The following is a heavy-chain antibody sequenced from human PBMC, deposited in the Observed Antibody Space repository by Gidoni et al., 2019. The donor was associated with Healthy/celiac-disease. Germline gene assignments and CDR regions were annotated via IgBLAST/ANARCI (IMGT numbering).Heavy chain of an antibody. CDR2: IIPILGIA. Sequence: QVQLVQSGAEVKKPGSSVKVSCKDSGGTFSSYAISWVRQAPGQGLEWMGRIIPILGIANYAQKFQGRVTITADKSTSTAYMELSSLRSEDTAVYYCARGPNRGAAAGRFDPWGQGTLVTVSS. J-gene: IGHJ5*02. CDR1: GGTFSSYA. CDR3: ARGPNRGAAAGRFDP. V-gene: IGHV1-69*04. D-gene: IGHD6-13*01.